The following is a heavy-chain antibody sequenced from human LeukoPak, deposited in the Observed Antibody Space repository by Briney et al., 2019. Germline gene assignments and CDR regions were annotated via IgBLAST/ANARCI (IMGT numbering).Heavy chain of an antibody. CDR2: IYWDDDK. J-gene: IGHJ4*02. CDR1: GFSLSTKGVG. D-gene: IGHD6-13*01. Sequence: SGPTLVKPTQTLTLTCTFSGFSLSTKGVGVGWIRQPPGKAPEWVALIYWDDDKRYSPSLHSRLTITKDTSNNHVLLKMTNMGPANTAKYYCTQRGGVIAPAGYFFASWGKGPLVTSSS. CDR3: TQRGGVIAPAGYFFAS. V-gene: IGHV2-5*02.